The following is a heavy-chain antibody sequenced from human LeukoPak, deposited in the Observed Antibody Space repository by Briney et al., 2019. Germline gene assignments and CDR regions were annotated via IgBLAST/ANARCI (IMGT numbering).Heavy chain of an antibody. D-gene: IGHD3-10*01. CDR3: AKDQKYYYGSGSYSLVDY. CDR1: GFTFSSYA. J-gene: IGHJ4*02. Sequence: GGSLRLSCAASGFTFSSYAMSWVRQAPGKGLEWVSAISGSGGSTYYADSVKGRFTISRDNSKNTLYLQMNSLRAEDTAVYYCAKDQKYYYGSGSYSLVDYWGQGTLVTVSS. CDR2: ISGSGGST. V-gene: IGHV3-23*01.